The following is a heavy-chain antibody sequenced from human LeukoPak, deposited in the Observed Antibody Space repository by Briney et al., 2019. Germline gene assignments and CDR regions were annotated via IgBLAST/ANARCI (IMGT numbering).Heavy chain of an antibody. CDR2: IIPIFGTA. CDR1: VGTFSSYA. Sequence: ASVKVSCKASVGTFSSYAISWVRQAPGQGLEWMGGIIPIFGTANYAQKFQGRVTITADKSTSTAYMELSSLRSEDTAVYYCARGRGAGPFDYWGQGTLVTVSS. D-gene: IGHD6-19*01. V-gene: IGHV1-69*06. CDR3: ARGRGAGPFDY. J-gene: IGHJ4*02.